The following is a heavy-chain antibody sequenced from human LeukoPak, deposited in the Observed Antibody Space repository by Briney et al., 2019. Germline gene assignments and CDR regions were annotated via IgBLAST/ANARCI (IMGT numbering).Heavy chain of an antibody. CDR2: IYYSGST. J-gene: IGHJ4*02. V-gene: IGHV4-30-4*08. CDR3: ASGVSAPFTPFDY. CDR1: GGSISSGDYY. Sequence: SETLSLTCTVSGGSISSGDYYWSWIRQPPGKGLEWIGYIYYSGSTYYNPSLKSRVTISVDTSKNQFSLKLSSVTAADTAVYYCASGVSAPFTPFDYWGQGTLVTVSS. D-gene: IGHD2-15*01.